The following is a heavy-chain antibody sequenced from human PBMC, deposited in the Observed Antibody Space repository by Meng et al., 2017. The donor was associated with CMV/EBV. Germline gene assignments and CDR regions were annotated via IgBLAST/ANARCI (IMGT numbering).Heavy chain of an antibody. J-gene: IGHJ6*02. V-gene: IGHV1-18*01. CDR3: ARSVPAAMEYSSSPGNYYGMDV. CDR2: ISAYNGNT. Sequence: ASVKVSCKASGYTFTSYGISWVRQAPGQGLEWMGWISAYNGNTNYAQKLQGRVTMTTDTSTSTAYMELRSLRSDDTAVYYCARSVPAAMEYSSSPGNYYGMDVWGQGTTVIVSS. CDR1: GYTFTSYG. D-gene: IGHD2-2*01.